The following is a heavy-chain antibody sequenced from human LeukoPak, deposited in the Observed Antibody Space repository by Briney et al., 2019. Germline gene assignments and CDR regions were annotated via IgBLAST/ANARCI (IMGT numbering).Heavy chain of an antibody. CDR3: ARSEGYGGNSRDVFDI. D-gene: IGHD4-23*01. V-gene: IGHV5-51*01. Sequence: GESLKISCKGSGYSFTSYWIGWVRQMPGKGLEWMGIIYPGDSDTRYSPSFQGQVTISADKSISTAYLQWSSLKASDTAMYYCARSEGYGGNSRDVFDIWGQGTMVTVSS. J-gene: IGHJ3*02. CDR1: GYSFTSYW. CDR2: IYPGDSDT.